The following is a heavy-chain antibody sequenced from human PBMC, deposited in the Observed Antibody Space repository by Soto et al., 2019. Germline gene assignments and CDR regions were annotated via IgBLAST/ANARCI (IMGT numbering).Heavy chain of an antibody. CDR2: IIPIFGTA. CDR1: GGTFSSYA. Sequence: SVKVSCKASGGTFSSYAISWVRQAPGQGLEWMGGIIPIFGTANYAQKFQGRVTITADKSTSTAYMELSSLRSEDTAVYYCARGSSDCSGGSCYLDAFDIWGQGTMVTVSS. CDR3: ARGSSDCSGGSCYLDAFDI. D-gene: IGHD2-15*01. V-gene: IGHV1-69*06. J-gene: IGHJ3*02.